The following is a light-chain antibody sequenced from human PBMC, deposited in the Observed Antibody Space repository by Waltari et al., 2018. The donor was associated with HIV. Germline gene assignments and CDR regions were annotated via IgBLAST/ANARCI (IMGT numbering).Light chain of an antibody. CDR1: RSNIGDNT. V-gene: IGLV1-44*01. J-gene: IGLJ3*02. CDR3: ATWDDSLNGRV. CDR2: KSE. Sequence: QSVLTQPPSASGTPGQRVTISCSGGRSNIGDNTVNWYQHLPGMAPKLLIYKSEPRPSGVPDRFSGSKSDTSASLAISGLQSEDEADYYCATWDDSLNGRVFGGGTKLTVL.